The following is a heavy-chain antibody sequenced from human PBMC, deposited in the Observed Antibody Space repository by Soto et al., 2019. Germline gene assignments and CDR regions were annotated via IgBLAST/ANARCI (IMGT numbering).Heavy chain of an antibody. CDR2: INPNSGGT. Sequence: QVQLVQSGAEVKKPGASVKVSCKASGYTFTGYYMHWVRQAPGQGLEWMGWINPNSGGTNYAQKFQGWVTMTRDTSISTAYMELSGMRSDDTAVYCCASGRGVEVRGVISASPPFFDYWGQGTLVTVSS. J-gene: IGHJ4*02. D-gene: IGHD3-10*01. CDR3: ASGRGVEVRGVISASPPFFDY. CDR1: GYTFTGYY. V-gene: IGHV1-2*04.